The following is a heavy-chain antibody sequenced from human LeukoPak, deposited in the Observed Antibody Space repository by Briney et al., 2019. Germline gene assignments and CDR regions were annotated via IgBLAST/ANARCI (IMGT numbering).Heavy chain of an antibody. Sequence: SETLSLTCAVYGGSFSGYYWSWIRQPPGKGLEWIGEINHSGSTNYNPSLKSRVTISVDTSKNQFSLKLSSVTAADTAVYYCARGIIAVAGTGMECGMDVWGQGTTVTVSS. D-gene: IGHD6-19*01. CDR3: ARGIIAVAGTGMECGMDV. CDR2: INHSGST. CDR1: GGSFSGYY. J-gene: IGHJ6*02. V-gene: IGHV4-34*01.